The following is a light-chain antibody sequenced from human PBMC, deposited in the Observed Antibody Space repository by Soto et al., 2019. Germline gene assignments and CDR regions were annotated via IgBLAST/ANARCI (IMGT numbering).Light chain of an antibody. CDR2: AAS. J-gene: IGKJ4*01. V-gene: IGKV1-9*01. CDR1: QDIRTH. CDR3: QQVKAFLPLT. Sequence: QLTQSPSSLSPSVGSLVTITCRTSQDIRTHIAWYQQKPGTAPKVLIYAASTLESGVPSRFSGSGSGTDFTLTISSLQPEDFGTYYCQQVKAFLPLTFGGGTKVDIK.